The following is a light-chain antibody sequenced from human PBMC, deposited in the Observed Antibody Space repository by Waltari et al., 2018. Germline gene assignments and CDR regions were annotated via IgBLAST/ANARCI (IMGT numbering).Light chain of an antibody. J-gene: IGLJ3*02. CDR3: CSYAGTYTWV. CDR1: SSDVGAYKD. Sequence: QSALTQPRSVSGSPGQSVTISCTGTSSDVGAYKDVSWYQQHPGKAPKLMIYDVSKRPSGVPDRFSGSKSGNTASLTISGLQAEDEADYYCCSYAGTYTWVFGGGTKLTVL. V-gene: IGLV2-11*01. CDR2: DVS.